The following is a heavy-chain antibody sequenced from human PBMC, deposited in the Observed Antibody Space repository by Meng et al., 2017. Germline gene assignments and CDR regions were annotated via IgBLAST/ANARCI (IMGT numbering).Heavy chain of an antibody. Sequence: SVKVSCKASGYTFTSYAMNWVRQAPGQGLEWMGGIIPIFGTANYAQKFQGRVTITADESTSTAYMELSSLRSEDTAVYYCARGQATSRDYYYGMDVWGQGTTVTVSS. CDR3: ARGQATSRDYYYGMDV. V-gene: IGHV1-69*13. J-gene: IGHJ6*02. D-gene: IGHD1-1*01. CDR2: IIPIFGTA. CDR1: GYTFTSYA.